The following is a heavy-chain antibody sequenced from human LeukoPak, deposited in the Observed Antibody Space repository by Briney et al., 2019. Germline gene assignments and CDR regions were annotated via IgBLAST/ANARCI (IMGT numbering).Heavy chain of an antibody. J-gene: IGHJ5*02. CDR3: ARGITMVRGDTNNWFDP. V-gene: IGHV3-7*04. CDR2: IKQDGSEK. CDR1: GFTFSSYW. D-gene: IGHD3-10*01. Sequence: GGSLRLSCAASGFTFSSYWMSWVRQAPGKGLEWVANIKQDGSEKYYVDSVKGRFTISRDNAKNSLYLQMNSLRAEDTAVYYCARGITMVRGDTNNWFDPWGQGTLVTVSS.